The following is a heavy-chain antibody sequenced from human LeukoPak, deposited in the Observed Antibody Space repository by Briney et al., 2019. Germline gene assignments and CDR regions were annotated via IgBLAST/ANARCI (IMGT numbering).Heavy chain of an antibody. CDR1: GFTFNYYW. Sequence: GGSLRLSCAASGFTFNYYWMSWVRQAPGKGLEWVANIKQDGSEKFYVDSVKGRFTISRDNAKNSLDLQMNSLRAEDTAVYYCGRGGGYSGSFYDAFDIWGQGTMVTVSS. CDR3: GRGGGYSGSFYDAFDI. J-gene: IGHJ3*02. D-gene: IGHD1-26*01. V-gene: IGHV3-7*04. CDR2: IKQDGSEK.